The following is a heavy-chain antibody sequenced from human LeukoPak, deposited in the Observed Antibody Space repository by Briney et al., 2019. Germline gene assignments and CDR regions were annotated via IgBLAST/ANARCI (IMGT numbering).Heavy chain of an antibody. CDR3: ARDRLTSGSYFFDY. CDR2: ISGRSSTI. J-gene: IGHJ4*02. Sequence: GGSLRPSCAASAFTFSDYSMNWVRHAPGEGLEWISYISGRSSTIYYADSVRGRFTISRDNAKNSMYLQMNSLRAEDTAVYYCARDRLTSGSYFFDYWGQGTLVTVSS. CDR1: AFTFSDYS. D-gene: IGHD1-26*01. V-gene: IGHV3-48*01.